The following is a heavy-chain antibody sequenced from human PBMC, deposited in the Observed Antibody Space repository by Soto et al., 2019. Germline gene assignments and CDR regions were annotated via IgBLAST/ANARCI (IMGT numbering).Heavy chain of an antibody. CDR3: AKGSIFGVVTQPFDP. CDR1: GFTFSSYA. J-gene: IGHJ5*02. Sequence: PGGSLRLSCAASGFTFSSYAMSWVRQAPGKGLEWVSAISGSGGSTYYADSVKGRFTISRDNSKNTLYLQMNSLRAEDTAVYYCAKGSIFGVVTQPFDPWGQGTLVTVSS. V-gene: IGHV3-23*01. CDR2: ISGSGGST. D-gene: IGHD3-3*01.